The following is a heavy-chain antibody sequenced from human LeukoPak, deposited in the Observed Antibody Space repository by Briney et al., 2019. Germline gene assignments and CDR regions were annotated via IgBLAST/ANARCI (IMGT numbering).Heavy chain of an antibody. CDR1: GYTFTSYG. Sequence: ASVKVSCKASGYTFTSYGISWVRQAPGQGLEWMGWISAYNSNTNYAQKLQGRVTMTTDTSTSTAYMELRSLRSDDTAVYYCARDSLDYDFWSGYSYWGQGTLVTVSS. CDR2: ISAYNSNT. CDR3: ARDSLDYDFWSGYSY. D-gene: IGHD3-3*01. J-gene: IGHJ4*02. V-gene: IGHV1-18*01.